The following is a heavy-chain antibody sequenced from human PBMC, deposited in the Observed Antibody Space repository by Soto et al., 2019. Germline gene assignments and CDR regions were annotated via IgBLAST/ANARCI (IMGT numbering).Heavy chain of an antibody. D-gene: IGHD1-7*01. Sequence: SVKVSCKASGGTFSSYTISWVRQAPGQGLEWMGRIIPILGIANYARKFQGRVTITADKSTSTAYMELSSLRFEDTAVYYCARGDNWNYRGGPVDSWFDPWGQGTLVTVSS. J-gene: IGHJ5*02. CDR1: GGTFSSYT. CDR2: IIPILGIA. CDR3: ARGDNWNYRGGPVDSWFDP. V-gene: IGHV1-69*02.